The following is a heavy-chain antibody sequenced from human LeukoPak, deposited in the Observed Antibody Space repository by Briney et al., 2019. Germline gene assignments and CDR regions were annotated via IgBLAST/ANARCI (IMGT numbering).Heavy chain of an antibody. J-gene: IGHJ3*02. Sequence: GGSLRLSCAASGFTFGDYGMSWVRQPPGKGLEWVSGVNWNGDNTAYAYSVRGRFTISRDNAKNSLYLQMKSLRAEDTGVYYCAKGRPYYYDSSGYPNAFDIWGQGTMVTVSS. V-gene: IGHV3-20*04. D-gene: IGHD3-22*01. CDR1: GFTFGDYG. CDR3: AKGRPYYYDSSGYPNAFDI. CDR2: VNWNGDNT.